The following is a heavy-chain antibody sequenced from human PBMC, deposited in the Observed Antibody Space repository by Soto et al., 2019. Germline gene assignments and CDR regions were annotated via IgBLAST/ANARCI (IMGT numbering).Heavy chain of an antibody. J-gene: IGHJ6*02. CDR2: ISYDGSNK. CDR3: ARDSSIVVVPELYYYYYGMDV. CDR1: GFTFSSYA. Sequence: SGGSLRLSCAASGFTFSSYAMHWVRQAPGKGLEWVAVISYDGSNKYYADSVKGRFTISRDNSKNTLYLQMNSLRAEDTAVYYCARDSSIVVVPELYYYYYGMDVWGQGTTVTVS. D-gene: IGHD2-2*01. V-gene: IGHV3-30-3*01.